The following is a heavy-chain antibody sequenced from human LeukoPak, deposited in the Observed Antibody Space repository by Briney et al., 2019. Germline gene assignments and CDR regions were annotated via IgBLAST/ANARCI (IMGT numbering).Heavy chain of an antibody. CDR1: EFTFNNYA. D-gene: IGHD1-26*01. CDR2: ISAGGGSP. CDR3: ARQETSSYNGAFDI. Sequence: GGSLRLSCAASEFTFNNYAMSWVRQAPGKGLQWVSAISAGGGSPYYADSVKGRFTISRDNAKNSLYLQMNSLRADDTAVYHCARQETSSYNGAFDIWGQGTMVTVSS. J-gene: IGHJ3*02. V-gene: IGHV3-23*01.